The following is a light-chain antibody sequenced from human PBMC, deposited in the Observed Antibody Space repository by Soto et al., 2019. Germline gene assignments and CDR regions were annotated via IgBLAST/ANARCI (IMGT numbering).Light chain of an antibody. CDR2: EVS. V-gene: IGLV2-14*01. J-gene: IGLJ1*01. Sequence: QSALTQPASVSGSPGQSITISCTGTSSDVGAHNFVSWYQQHPGKAPKVMIYEVSNPPSGGSNRFSGSKSGNTASLTISVLQAEDEADYYCNSYTNTAARVFGTGTKLTVL. CDR1: SSDVGAHNF. CDR3: NSYTNTAARV.